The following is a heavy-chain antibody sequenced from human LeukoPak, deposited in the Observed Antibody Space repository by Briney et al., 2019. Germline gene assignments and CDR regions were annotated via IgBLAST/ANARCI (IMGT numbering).Heavy chain of an antibody. J-gene: IGHJ5*02. V-gene: IGHV4-39*07. CDR2: IHYTGST. Sequence: SATLSLTCTVSGGSISSSSYYWGWIRQPPGKGLEWIGSIHYTGSTYYNPSLKSRVTISVDTSKNQFSLKLSFVTAANTAVYYCARDFHARFDPWGQGTLVTVSS. CDR3: ARDFHARFDP. CDR1: GGSISSSSYY.